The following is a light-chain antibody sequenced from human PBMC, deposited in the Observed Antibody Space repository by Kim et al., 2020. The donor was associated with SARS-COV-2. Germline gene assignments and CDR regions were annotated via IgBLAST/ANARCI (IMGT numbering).Light chain of an antibody. CDR2: RND. CDR3: ATWDDSLKNWV. Sequence: QSVMTQPPSASGTPGQRVTISCSGSSSNIGSRYVYWYQQLPGTAPKLLIYRNDQRPSGVPDRFSGSMSGTSASLAISGLRSEDEADYYCATWDDSLKNWVFGGGTQLTVL. CDR1: SSNIGSRY. J-gene: IGLJ3*02. V-gene: IGLV1-47*01.